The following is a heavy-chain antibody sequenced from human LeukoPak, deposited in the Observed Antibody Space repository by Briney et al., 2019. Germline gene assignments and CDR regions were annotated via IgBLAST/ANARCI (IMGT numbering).Heavy chain of an antibody. D-gene: IGHD6-19*01. CDR2: ISGSGDTT. V-gene: IGHV3-23*01. CDR1: GFTFSSYT. CDR3: AKDFGSAWSRLFY. Sequence: GGSLRLSCAASGFTFSSYTMSWVRQAPGKGLEWVSAISGSGDTTYYADSVKGRFSISRDNSKNTLSLQMHTLRAEDTAVYFCAKDFGSAWSRLFYWGQGTLVTVSS. J-gene: IGHJ4*02.